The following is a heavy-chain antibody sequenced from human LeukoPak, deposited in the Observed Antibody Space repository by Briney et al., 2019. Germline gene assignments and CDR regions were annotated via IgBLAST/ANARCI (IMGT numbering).Heavy chain of an antibody. D-gene: IGHD3-22*01. CDR1: GFTFSNAW. CDR2: IKSKTDGGTT. CDR3: TTSMIVVVTRL. V-gene: IGHV3-15*01. J-gene: IGHJ4*02. Sequence: PGGSLRLSCAASGFTFSNAWMSWVRQAPGKGLDWVGRIKSKTDGGTTDYAAPVKGRFTISRDDSKNTLYLQMNSLKTEDTAVYYCTTSMIVVVTRLWGQGTLVTVSS.